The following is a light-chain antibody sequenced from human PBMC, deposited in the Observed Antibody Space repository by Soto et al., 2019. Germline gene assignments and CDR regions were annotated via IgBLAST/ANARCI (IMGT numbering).Light chain of an antibody. J-gene: IGKJ1*01. CDR2: AAS. CDR1: QSISIY. Sequence: DIQMTQSPSSLSASVGDRVTITCRASQSISIYLNWYQQKPGKAPKLLIYAASSLQSGVPSRFSGSGSGTDFTLTISSLQPEDFATYYCQQSYSTLGTFGQGTKVGI. CDR3: QQSYSTLGT. V-gene: IGKV1-39*01.